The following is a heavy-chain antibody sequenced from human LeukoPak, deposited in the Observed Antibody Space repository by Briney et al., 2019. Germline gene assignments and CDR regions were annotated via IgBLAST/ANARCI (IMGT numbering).Heavy chain of an antibody. CDR2: ISGSGGGGRT. Sequence: GGSLRLSCAASGFTFGSYAMSWVRQPPGKGLEWVSVISGSGGGGRTYHADSVKGRFTISRDNSKSTLYLQMNSLRAEDTAIYFCAKALTGSFDYWGQGALVTVSS. CDR1: GFTFGSYA. V-gene: IGHV3-23*01. J-gene: IGHJ4*02. D-gene: IGHD7-27*01. CDR3: AKALTGSFDY.